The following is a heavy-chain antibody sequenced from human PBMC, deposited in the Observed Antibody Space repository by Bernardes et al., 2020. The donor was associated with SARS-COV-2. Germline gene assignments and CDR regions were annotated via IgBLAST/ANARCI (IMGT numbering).Heavy chain of an antibody. CDR2: IKEDGSEK. V-gene: IGHV3-7*01. Sequence: GGSLRLSRAASGFTFSSYWMSWVRQAPGKGLEWVANIKEDGSEKYYVDSVKGRFTISRDNAKNSLYLQMNRLRAEDTAVYYCARGGRSPNYWGQGTLVTVSS. CDR3: ARGGRSPNY. D-gene: IGHD1-26*01. J-gene: IGHJ4*02. CDR1: GFTFSSYW.